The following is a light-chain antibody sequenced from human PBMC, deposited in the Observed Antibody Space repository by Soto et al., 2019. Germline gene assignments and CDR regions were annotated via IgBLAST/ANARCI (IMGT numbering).Light chain of an antibody. CDR3: SPYTSRSTEV. J-gene: IGLJ2*01. V-gene: IGLV2-14*01. Sequence: QSALTQPASVSGSPGQSITISCTGTSSDVGGYNFVSWFQQHPGKAPKLIIYAVSNRPSGVSNRFSGSKSGNTASLTISGLQAEDEADYYCSPYTSRSTEVFGGGTKLTVL. CDR2: AVS. CDR1: SSDVGGYNF.